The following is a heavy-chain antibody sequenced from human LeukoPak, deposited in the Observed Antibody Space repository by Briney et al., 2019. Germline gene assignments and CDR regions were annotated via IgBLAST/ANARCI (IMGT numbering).Heavy chain of an antibody. V-gene: IGHV3-9*01. Sequence: PGGSLRLSCAASGFTFDDYAIHWVRQAPGKGLEWVSGISWNSGSMDYADSGKGRFTIPRDNAKNSLYPQMNSLKSEDTALYYCAKDSVAYIAAAGSFDYWGQGALVTVSS. D-gene: IGHD6-13*01. CDR3: AKDSVAYIAAAGSFDY. J-gene: IGHJ4*02. CDR2: ISWNSGSM. CDR1: GFTFDDYA.